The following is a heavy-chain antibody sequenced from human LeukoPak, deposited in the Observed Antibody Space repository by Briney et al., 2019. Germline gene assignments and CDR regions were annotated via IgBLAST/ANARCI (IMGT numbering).Heavy chain of an antibody. CDR1: GTSFTSYY. V-gene: IGHV4-34*01. D-gene: IGHD4-17*01. CDR3: ARMTTGHDY. Sequence: SETLSLTCGVSGTSFTSYYWSWIRQTPGKGLEWTGEANHSGYTDMNPSLKSRVTISVDTSKNQISLVMTSMTAADTAIYFCARMTTGHDYWGQGILVTVS. CDR2: ANHSGYT. J-gene: IGHJ4*02.